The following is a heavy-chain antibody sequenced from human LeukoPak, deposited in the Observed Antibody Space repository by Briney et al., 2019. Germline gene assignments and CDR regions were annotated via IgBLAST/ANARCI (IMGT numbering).Heavy chain of an antibody. V-gene: IGHV3-23*01. CDR3: ARRGSVELTRNAFDI. J-gene: IGHJ3*02. D-gene: IGHD1-7*01. CDR1: GFTFRTYW. Sequence: PGGSLRLSCVGSGFTFRTYWMTWVRQAPGKGLEWVSSITTGSSTYYADSVKGRFTISRDNSKSTLYLQMNSLRAEDTAVYYCARRGSVELTRNAFDIWGQGTMVTVSS. CDR2: ITTGSST.